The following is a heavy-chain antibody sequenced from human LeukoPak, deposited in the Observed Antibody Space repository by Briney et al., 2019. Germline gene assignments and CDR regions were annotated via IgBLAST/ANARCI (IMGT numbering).Heavy chain of an antibody. D-gene: IGHD5-18*01. Sequence: SETLSLTCPVSRGPTSTYHWSWIRQPPGKGLEWVGYIYYSGSTNYNPSLKSRVTISVDTSKNQFSLKLSSVTAADTAVYYCARARYSYGNYYYYYMDVWGKGTTVTVSS. CDR3: ARARYSYGNYYYYYMDV. J-gene: IGHJ6*03. CDR2: IYYSGST. V-gene: IGHV4-59*12. CDR1: RGPTSTYH.